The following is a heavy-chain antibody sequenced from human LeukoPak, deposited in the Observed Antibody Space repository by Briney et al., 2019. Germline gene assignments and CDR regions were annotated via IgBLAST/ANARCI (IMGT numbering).Heavy chain of an antibody. CDR3: ARAHMVRGVTHYYFDY. J-gene: IGHJ4*02. D-gene: IGHD3-10*01. Sequence: GASVKVSCKASGYTFTSYYMHWVRQAPGQGLEWMGIINPSGGSTSYAQKFQGRVTMTRDTSTSTVYMELSSLRSEDTAVYYCARAHMVRGVTHYYFDYWGQGTLVTVSS. CDR1: GYTFTSYY. CDR2: INPSGGST. V-gene: IGHV1-46*01.